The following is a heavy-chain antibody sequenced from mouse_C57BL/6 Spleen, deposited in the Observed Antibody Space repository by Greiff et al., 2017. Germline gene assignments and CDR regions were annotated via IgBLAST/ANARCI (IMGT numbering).Heavy chain of an antibody. J-gene: IGHJ4*01. Sequence: VKLVESVAELVWPGASVKLSCKASGYTFTDYYINWVKQRPGQGLEWIARIYPGSGNTYYNEKFKGKATLTAEKSSSTDYMQLSSLTSEDAAVYFCSRSGDYYGSSYVGYAMDNWGQGTSDTVSS. D-gene: IGHD1-1*01. V-gene: IGHV1-76*01. CDR2: IYPGSGNT. CDR3: SRSGDYYGSSYVGYAMDN. CDR1: GYTFTDYY.